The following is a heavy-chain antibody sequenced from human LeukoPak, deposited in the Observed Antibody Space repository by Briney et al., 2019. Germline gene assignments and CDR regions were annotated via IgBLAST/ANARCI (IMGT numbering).Heavy chain of an antibody. CDR2: IKLDADEH. V-gene: IGHV3-7*01. Sequence: GGSPRLSCAASGFTFRDSNMSGSPQPPGKGRGWVATIKLDADEHYYLDSVKGRFTISGDTANHVLYLQMNNLRVEDTAAYYCATYRRGRNSWY. CDR3: ATYRRGRNSWY. J-gene: IGHJ2*01. D-gene: IGHD3-16*01. CDR1: GFTFRDSN.